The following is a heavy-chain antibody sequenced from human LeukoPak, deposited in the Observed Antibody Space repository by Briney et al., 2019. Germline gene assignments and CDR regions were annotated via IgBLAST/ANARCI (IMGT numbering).Heavy chain of an antibody. J-gene: IGHJ5*02. Sequence: SETLSLTCTVSGGSISSYYWSWIRQPPGKGLEWIGYIYYSGSTNYNPSLKSRVTISVDTSKNQFSLKLRSVTAADTAVYYCARLGWYCSSTSCSNNWFDPWGQGTLVTVSS. CDR1: GGSISSYY. V-gene: IGHV4-59*08. CDR3: ARLGWYCSSTSCSNNWFDP. CDR2: IYYSGST. D-gene: IGHD2-2*01.